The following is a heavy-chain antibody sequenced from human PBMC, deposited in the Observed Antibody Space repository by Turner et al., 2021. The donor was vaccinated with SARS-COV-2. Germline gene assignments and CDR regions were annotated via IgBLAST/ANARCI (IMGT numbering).Heavy chain of an antibody. CDR3: FDY. J-gene: IGHJ4*02. V-gene: IGHV1-69*02. D-gene: IGHD2-21*01. Sequence: QVQLGQSGADVMKPGSTVKVSCTTPEGNFKNYGFTWVRQAPGQGLEWMGRIIPVLDMSEYEQKFQGRVTIIADKSTYYCAIEVIMRGNGYGDQTYYFDYWGQGTLVIVSS. CDR2: IIPVLDMS. CDR1: EGNFKNYG.